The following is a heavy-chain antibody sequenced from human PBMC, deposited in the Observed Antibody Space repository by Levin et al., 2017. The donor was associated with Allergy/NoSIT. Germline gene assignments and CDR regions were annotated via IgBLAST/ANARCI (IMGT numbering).Heavy chain of an antibody. Sequence: PGGSLRLSCTVSGGSISSYYWSWIRQPPGKGLEWIGYIYYSGSTNYNPSLKSRVTISVDTSKNQFSLKLSYVTAADTAVYYCARRWAAMAPFDYWGQGTLVTVSS. CDR2: IYYSGST. D-gene: IGHD5-18*01. CDR1: GGSISSYY. CDR3: ARRWAAMAPFDY. V-gene: IGHV4-59*08. J-gene: IGHJ4*02.